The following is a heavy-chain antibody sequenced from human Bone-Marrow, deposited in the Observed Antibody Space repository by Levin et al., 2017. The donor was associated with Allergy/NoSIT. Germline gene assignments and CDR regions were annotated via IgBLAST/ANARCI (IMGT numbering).Heavy chain of an antibody. CDR2: ISYDETSI. J-gene: IGHJ3*01. Sequence: GGSLRLSCVVSGFTFSRYVLHWVRQAPGKGLEWVAVISYDETSIIYADSVKGRFTISKDNSRSTLYLQMNTLRDEDTAMYYCATAGPTSGYADAFEFWGQGTMVTVSS. CDR3: ATAGPTSGYADAFEF. D-gene: IGHD3-22*01. CDR1: GFTFSRYV. V-gene: IGHV3-30*01.